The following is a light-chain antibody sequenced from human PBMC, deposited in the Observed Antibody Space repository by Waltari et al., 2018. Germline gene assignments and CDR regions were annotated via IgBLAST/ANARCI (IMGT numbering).Light chain of an antibody. Sequence: SSELTQDPAVSVALGQTVRITCQGAILSYYYANWYRQKPGQARLLVMYGKNNRPSGIPDRFSGSYSGDTASLTITGAQAEDEADYYCNSRDSNGNPFVFGPATKVTVL. V-gene: IGLV3-19*01. CDR2: GKN. CDR3: NSRDSNGNPFV. J-gene: IGLJ1*01. CDR1: ILSYYY.